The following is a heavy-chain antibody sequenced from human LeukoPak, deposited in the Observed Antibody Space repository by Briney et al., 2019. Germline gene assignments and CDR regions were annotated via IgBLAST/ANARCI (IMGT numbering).Heavy chain of an antibody. J-gene: IGHJ5*02. CDR2: IYYSGST. CDR1: GVSISSYY. Sequence: SETLSLTCTVSGVSISSYYWSWIRQPTGKGLEFIGYIYYSGSTNYNPSLKSRVTISVDTSKNQLSLKLSSVTAADTAVYYCARFSVAAAGTGWFDPWGQGTLVTVS. V-gene: IGHV4-59*01. D-gene: IGHD6-13*01. CDR3: ARFSVAAAGTGWFDP.